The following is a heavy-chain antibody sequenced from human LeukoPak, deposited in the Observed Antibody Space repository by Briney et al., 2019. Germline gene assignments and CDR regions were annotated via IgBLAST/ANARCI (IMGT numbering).Heavy chain of an antibody. CDR3: ARDGLYCSGGSCYFLYYYYYYMDV. CDR2: ISAYNGNT. J-gene: IGHJ6*03. D-gene: IGHD2-15*01. Sequence: ASVKVSCKASGYTFTGYYMHWVRQAPGQGLEWMGWISAYNGNTNYAQKLQGRVTMTTDTSTSTAYMELRSLRSDDTAVYYCARDGLYCSGGSCYFLYYYYYYMDVWGKGTTVTISS. V-gene: IGHV1-18*04. CDR1: GYTFTGYY.